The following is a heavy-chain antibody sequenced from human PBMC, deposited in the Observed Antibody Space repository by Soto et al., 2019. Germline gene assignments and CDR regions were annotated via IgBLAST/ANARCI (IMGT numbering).Heavy chain of an antibody. V-gene: IGHV1-69*12. CDR3: ASQQLGPSYYYGMDV. CDR2: SIPIFGTA. Sequence: QVQLVQSGAEVKKPGSSVKVSCKASGGTFSSYAISWVRQAPGQGLEWMGGSIPIFGTANYAQKFQGRVTITADESTRTAYMELSSLRSEDTAVYYFASQQLGPSYYYGMDVWGQGTTVTVSS. CDR1: GGTFSSYA. J-gene: IGHJ6*02. D-gene: IGHD6-6*01.